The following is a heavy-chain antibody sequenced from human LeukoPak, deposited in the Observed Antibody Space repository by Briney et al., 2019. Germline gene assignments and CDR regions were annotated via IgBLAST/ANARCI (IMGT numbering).Heavy chain of an antibody. V-gene: IGHV4-59*01. CDR3: ARDLSEAGPPDY. Sequence: SETLSLTCTVSGGSISSYYWSWIRQPPGKGLEWIGYIYYSGSTNYNPSLKSRVTISVDTSKNQFSLKLSSVTAADTAVYYCARDLSEAGPPDYWGQGTLVTVSS. CDR1: GGSISSYY. D-gene: IGHD3-3*01. J-gene: IGHJ4*02. CDR2: IYYSGST.